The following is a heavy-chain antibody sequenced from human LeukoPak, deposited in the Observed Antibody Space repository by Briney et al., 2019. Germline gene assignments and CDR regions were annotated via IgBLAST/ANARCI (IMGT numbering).Heavy chain of an antibody. J-gene: IGHJ4*02. CDR3: ASEVVVATTLDY. CDR1: RHTYRLCS. CDR2: ISSSSSYI. Sequence: GGSETLLCAASRHTYRLCSMNWPPHSTGMAGECVSSISSSSSYIYYADSVKSRFTISRDNAKNSLYLQMNSLRAEDTAVYYCASEVVVATTLDYWGQGTLVTVSS. V-gene: IGHV3-21*01. D-gene: IGHD2-15*01.